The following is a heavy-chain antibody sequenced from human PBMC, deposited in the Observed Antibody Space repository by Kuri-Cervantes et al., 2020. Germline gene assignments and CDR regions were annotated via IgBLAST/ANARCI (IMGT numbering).Heavy chain of an antibody. D-gene: IGHD5-12*01. CDR1: GGSFSGYY. CDR2: INHSGST. Sequence: GSLRLSCAVYGGSFSGYYWSWIRQPPGKGLEWIGEINHSGSTNYSPSLKSRVTISVDTSKNQFSLKLSSVTAADTAVYYCARGLASLRATFSVYYYHYYMDVWGKGTTVTVSS. J-gene: IGHJ6*03. V-gene: IGHV4-34*01. CDR3: ARGLASLRATFSVYYYHYYMDV.